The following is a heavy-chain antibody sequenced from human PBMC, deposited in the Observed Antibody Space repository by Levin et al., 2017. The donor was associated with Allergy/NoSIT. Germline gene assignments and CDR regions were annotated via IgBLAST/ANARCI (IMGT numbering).Heavy chain of an antibody. CDR2: INHSGST. Sequence: AGGSLRLSCAVYGGSFSGYYWSWIRQPPGKGLEWIGEINHSGSTNYNPSLKSRVTISVDTSKNQFSLKLSSVTAADTAVYYCARAARARNYDYVWGSYRYRNLRLVYFDYWGQGTLVTVSS. V-gene: IGHV4-34*01. J-gene: IGHJ4*02. CDR1: GGSFSGYY. CDR3: ARAARARNYDYVWGSYRYRNLRLVYFDY. D-gene: IGHD3-16*02.